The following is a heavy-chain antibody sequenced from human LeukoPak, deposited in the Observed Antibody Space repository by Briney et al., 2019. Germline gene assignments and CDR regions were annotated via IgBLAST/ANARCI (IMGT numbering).Heavy chain of an antibody. CDR3: ATVLAGAVVN. CDR1: GDSVSSNSAA. D-gene: IGHD6-19*01. V-gene: IGHV6-1*01. J-gene: IGHJ4*02. CDR2: TYYRSKWYN. Sequence: SQTLSLTCAISGDSVSSNSAAWTWIRQSPSRGLEWPGRTYYRSKWYNDYAVSVKSRITINPDTSKNLFSLQLNSATPEDTAVYCCATVLAGAVVNWGQGTLVTVSS.